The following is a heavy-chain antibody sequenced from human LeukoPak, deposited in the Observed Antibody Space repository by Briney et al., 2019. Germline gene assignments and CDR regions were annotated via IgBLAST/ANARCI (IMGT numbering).Heavy chain of an antibody. J-gene: IGHJ4*02. CDR3: ARFMVRGVIIDY. V-gene: IGHV3-23*01. Sequence: PGGSLRLSCAASGFTFSSYAMSWVRQAPGKGLEWVSAISGSGGSTYYADSVKGRFTISRDNSKNTLYLQMNSLRAEDTAVYYCARFMVRGVIIDYWGQGTLVTVSS. D-gene: IGHD3-10*01. CDR2: ISGSGGST. CDR1: GFTFSSYA.